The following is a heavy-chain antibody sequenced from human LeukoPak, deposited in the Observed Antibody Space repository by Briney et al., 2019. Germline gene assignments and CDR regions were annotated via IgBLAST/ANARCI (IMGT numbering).Heavy chain of an antibody. D-gene: IGHD5-12*01. J-gene: IGHJ6*02. CDR2: ISYDGSNK. CDR3: ARGYSGYEFTYYGMDV. V-gene: IGHV3-30*04. CDR1: GFTFSSYA. Sequence: PGRSLRLSCAASGFTFSSYAVHWVRQAPGKGLEWVAVISYDGSNKYYADSVKGRFTISRDNSKNTLYLQMNSLRAEDTAVYYCARGYSGYEFTYYGMDVWGQGTTVTVSS.